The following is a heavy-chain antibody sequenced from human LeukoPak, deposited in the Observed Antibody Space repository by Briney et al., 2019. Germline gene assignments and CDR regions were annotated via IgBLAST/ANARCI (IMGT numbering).Heavy chain of an antibody. J-gene: IGHJ4*02. Sequence: ASVKVSCKASGYTFTSYYMHWVRQAPGQGLEWMGIINPSGGSTSYAQKFQGRVTMTRDTPTSTVYMELSSLRSEDTAVYYCARESKVVPAAGYFDYWGQGTLVTVSS. CDR1: GYTFTSYY. D-gene: IGHD2-2*01. CDR3: ARESKVVPAAGYFDY. V-gene: IGHV1-46*01. CDR2: INPSGGST.